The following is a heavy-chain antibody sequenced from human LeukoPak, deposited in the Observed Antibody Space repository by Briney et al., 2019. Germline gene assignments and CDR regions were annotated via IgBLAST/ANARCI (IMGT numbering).Heavy chain of an antibody. D-gene: IGHD3-3*01. Sequence: PGGSLRLSCAASGFTFSSYWMSLVRQAPGKGLEWVANIKQDGSEKYYVDSVKGRFTISRDNAKNSLYLQMNSLRAEDTAVYYCATDLDNDFWSGYLDYWGQGTLVTVSS. V-gene: IGHV3-7*01. J-gene: IGHJ4*02. CDR2: IKQDGSEK. CDR3: ATDLDNDFWSGYLDY. CDR1: GFTFSSYW.